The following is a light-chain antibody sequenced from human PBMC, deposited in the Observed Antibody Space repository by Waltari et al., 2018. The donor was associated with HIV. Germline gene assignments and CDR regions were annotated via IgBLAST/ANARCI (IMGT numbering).Light chain of an antibody. CDR2: EVS. CDR1: NSDVGGYNY. Sequence: QSALTQPASVSGSPGQSITISCTGPNSDVGGYNYVPWYQQHPGKAPKLIIYEVSNRPSGISDRFSGAKSGNTASLTISGLQAEDEADYYCFSYRSSSTRVFGGGTKLTVL. J-gene: IGLJ3*02. V-gene: IGLV2-14*01. CDR3: FSYRSSSTRV.